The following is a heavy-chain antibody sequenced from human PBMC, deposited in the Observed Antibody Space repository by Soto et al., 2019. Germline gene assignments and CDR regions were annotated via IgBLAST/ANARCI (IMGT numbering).Heavy chain of an antibody. CDR2: IYYSGST. Sequence: SETLSLTCTVSGGSISSSSYYWRWIRQPPGKGLEWIGYIYYSGSTNYNPSLKSRVTISVDTSKNQFSLKLSSVTAADTAVYHCAKKFCGGDCYTGIWGQGTMVTVSS. CDR3: AKKFCGGDCYTGI. J-gene: IGHJ3*02. CDR1: GGSISSSSYY. D-gene: IGHD2-21*02. V-gene: IGHV4-61*05.